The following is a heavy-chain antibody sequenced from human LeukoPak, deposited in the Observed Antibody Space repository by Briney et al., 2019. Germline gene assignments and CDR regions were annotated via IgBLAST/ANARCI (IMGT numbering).Heavy chain of an antibody. D-gene: IGHD2/OR15-2a*01. V-gene: IGHV4-61*01. CDR2: IYYSGST. J-gene: IGHJ6*02. CDR1: GGSVSSGSYY. CDR3: AREVIYYYYGMDV. Sequence: SETLSLTCTVSGGSVSSGSYYWSWIRQPPGTGLEWIGYIYYSGSTNYNPSLKSRVTISVDTSKNQFSLKLSSVTAADTAVYYCAREVIYYYYGMDVWGQGTTVTVSS.